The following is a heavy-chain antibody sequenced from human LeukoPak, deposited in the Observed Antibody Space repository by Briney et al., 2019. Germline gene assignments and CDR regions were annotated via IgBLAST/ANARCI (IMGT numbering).Heavy chain of an antibody. Sequence: GGSLRLSCAASGFTFSSYGMHWVRQAPGKGLVWVAFIRYDGNNQNYADSVKGRFTISRDNSKNTLSLQMNSLRPEDTAPYYCAKGAMTGPYFDYWGQGTLVTVSS. CDR1: GFTFSSYG. J-gene: IGHJ4*02. D-gene: IGHD3-9*01. V-gene: IGHV3-30*02. CDR2: IRYDGNNQ. CDR3: AKGAMTGPYFDY.